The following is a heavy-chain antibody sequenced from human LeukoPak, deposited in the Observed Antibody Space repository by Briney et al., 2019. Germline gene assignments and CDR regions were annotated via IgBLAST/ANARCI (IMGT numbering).Heavy chain of an antibody. Sequence: SETLSLTCTVSGGYISSSSYYWGWVRQPPGKGLEWIGDIYYTGRTYYNSSLKSRLTVSIDTSKNQFSLNLASLTAADTAVYYCARRRYYDSTGYLDWGQGTLITVSS. J-gene: IGHJ1*01. V-gene: IGHV4-39*01. CDR1: GGYISSSSYY. D-gene: IGHD3-22*01. CDR2: IYYTGRT. CDR3: ARRRYYDSTGYLD.